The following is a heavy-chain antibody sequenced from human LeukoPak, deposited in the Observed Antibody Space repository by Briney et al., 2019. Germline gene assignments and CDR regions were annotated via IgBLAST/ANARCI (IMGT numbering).Heavy chain of an antibody. CDR2: IYYSGST. J-gene: IGHJ6*04. D-gene: IGHD6-19*01. CDR3: ARHNTQSDSSGWYPPAPDV. CDR1: GGSISSSSYY. Sequence: SETLSLTCTVSGGSISSSSYYWGWIRQPPGKGLEWIGSIYYSGSTYYNPSLKSRVTISVDTSKNQFSLKLSSVTAADTAVYYCARHNTQSDSSGWYPPAPDVWGKGTTVTVSS. V-gene: IGHV4-39*07.